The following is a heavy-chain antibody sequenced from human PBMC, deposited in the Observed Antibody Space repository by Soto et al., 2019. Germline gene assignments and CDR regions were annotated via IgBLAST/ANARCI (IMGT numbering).Heavy chain of an antibody. CDR2: IIPPFDTP. Sequence: GFPVKVSCKASGDTINNDVFTWVLLAPGQGLEWMGGIIPPFDTPYSVQKFVGRVTMTADESSGTVYMELSSLTSEDTALYFCQRDEKFGQLSIVCGQAITVTVSS. V-gene: IGHV1-69*01. CDR3: QRDEKFGQLSIV. CDR1: GDTINNDV. D-gene: IGHD3-10*01. J-gene: IGHJ6*02.